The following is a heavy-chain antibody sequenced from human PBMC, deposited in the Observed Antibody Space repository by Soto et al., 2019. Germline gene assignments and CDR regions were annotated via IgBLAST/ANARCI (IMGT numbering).Heavy chain of an antibody. Sequence: GGSLSLSCAASGFTFSSYGMHWVRQAPGKGLEWVAVIWYDGSNKYYADSVKGRFTISRDNSKNTLYLQMNSLRAEDTAVYYCASRSGWYFDYWGQGTLVTVSS. CDR3: ASRSGWYFDY. J-gene: IGHJ4*02. V-gene: IGHV3-33*01. CDR1: GFTFSSYG. D-gene: IGHD6-19*01. CDR2: IWYDGSNK.